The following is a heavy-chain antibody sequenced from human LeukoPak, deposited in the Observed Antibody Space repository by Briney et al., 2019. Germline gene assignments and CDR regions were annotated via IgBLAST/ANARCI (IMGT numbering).Heavy chain of an antibody. CDR2: DYYSGST. CDR1: VGSISSYY. V-gene: IGHV4-59*08. D-gene: IGHD5-18*01. CDR3: ARGDSYGYLFDY. J-gene: IGHJ4*02. Sequence: SETLSLTCTVSVGSISSYYWSWVRQPPGKGLEWIGYDYYSGSTNYNPSLKSRVTISVDTSKNHFSLKLTSVTAADTAVYYCARGDSYGYLFDYWGQGTLVTVSS.